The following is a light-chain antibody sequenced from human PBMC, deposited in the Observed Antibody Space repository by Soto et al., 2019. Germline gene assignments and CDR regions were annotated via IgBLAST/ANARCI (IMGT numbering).Light chain of an antibody. J-gene: IGKJ3*01. CDR3: QQSYSTH. V-gene: IGKV1-39*01. Sequence: IQMTQSPSSVSASVGDRVTITCRASQSISSYLNWYQQKPGKAPRLLIYAASSLQSGVPSRFSGSGSGTDFTLTISSLQPEDFATYYCQQSYSTHFGPGTKVDIK. CDR1: QSISSY. CDR2: AAS.